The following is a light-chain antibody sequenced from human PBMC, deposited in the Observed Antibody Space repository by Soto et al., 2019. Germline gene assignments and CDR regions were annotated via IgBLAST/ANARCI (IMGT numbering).Light chain of an antibody. CDR3: HQRQSWPRT. J-gene: IGKJ1*01. CDR1: QYINTR. V-gene: IGKV3-11*01. CDR2: QTS. Sequence: EIVLTQSPATLSSFPGDRVTLSCRASQYINTRLAWYQHRPGQAPRLPIYQTSIGAAGIPARFSASGSGTDFTLTISDVQPEDFALYYCHQRQSWPRTFGQGTKVDIK.